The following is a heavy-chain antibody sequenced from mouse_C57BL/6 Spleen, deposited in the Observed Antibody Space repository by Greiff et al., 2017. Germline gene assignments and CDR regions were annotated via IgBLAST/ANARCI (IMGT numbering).Heavy chain of an antibody. V-gene: IGHV1-82*01. CDR1: GYAFSSSW. Sequence: VQLQQSGPELVQPGASVKISCKASGYAFSSSWMNWVKQRPGKGLEWIGRIYPGDGDTNYHGTFKGQATLTADKTSSTAFMQLSSLTSENSAVFFCARGDDYDVDFDDWGQGTTLTVSS. CDR2: IYPGDGDT. J-gene: IGHJ2*01. CDR3: ARGDDYDVDFDD. D-gene: IGHD2-4*01.